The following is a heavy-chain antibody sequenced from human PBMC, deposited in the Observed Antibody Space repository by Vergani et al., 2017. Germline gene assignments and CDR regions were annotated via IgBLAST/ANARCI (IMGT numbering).Heavy chain of an antibody. Sequence: EVQLVESGGGLVQPGGSLRLSCAASGFTFSSYWMHWVRQAPGKGLVWVSYISSSGSTIYYADSVKGRFTISRDNAKNSLYLQMNSLRAEDTAVYYCARVRGYQLPIDYWGQGTLVTVSS. CDR1: GFTFSSYW. CDR2: ISSSGSTI. J-gene: IGHJ4*02. D-gene: IGHD2-2*01. V-gene: IGHV3-48*04. CDR3: ARVRGYQLPIDY.